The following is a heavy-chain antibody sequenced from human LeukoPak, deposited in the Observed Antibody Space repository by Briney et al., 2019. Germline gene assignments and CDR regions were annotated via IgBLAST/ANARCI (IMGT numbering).Heavy chain of an antibody. Sequence: HGESLKISCKASGYSFTNSWVAWVRQMPGKGLDWMGFVNLGDSDTRYSPSFQGQVTISADKSISIAYLHWNSLKASDTAIYYCARREDYASGSYFHYWGQGTLVTVSS. CDR2: VNLGDSDT. CDR3: ARREDYASGSYFHY. J-gene: IGHJ1*01. V-gene: IGHV5-51*01. D-gene: IGHD3-10*01. CDR1: GYSFTNSW.